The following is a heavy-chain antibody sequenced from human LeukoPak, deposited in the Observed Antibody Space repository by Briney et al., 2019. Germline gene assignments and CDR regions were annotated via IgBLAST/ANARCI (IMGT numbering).Heavy chain of an antibody. CDR2: IYSSGTA. J-gene: IGHJ5*02. V-gene: IGHV4-30-4*01. D-gene: IGHD3-16*01. Sequence: SETLSLTCSVSGDSISSGDYYWSWVRQPPGKGLEWIGYIYSSGTAYYNPSLKSRLTISIDTFNNQFSLQLTSVTAADTALYYCARSQWRHVSGRGWFDPWGQGTLVTVSS. CDR1: GDSISSGDYY. CDR3: ARSQWRHVSGRGWFDP.